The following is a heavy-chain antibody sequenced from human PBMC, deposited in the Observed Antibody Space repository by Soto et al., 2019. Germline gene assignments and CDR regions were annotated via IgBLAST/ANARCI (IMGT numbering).Heavy chain of an antibody. CDR2: ISYDGSNK. D-gene: IGHD2-15*01. Sequence: QVQLVESGGGVVQPGRSLRLSCAASGFTFSSYGMHWVRQAPGKGLEWVAVISYDGSNKYYADSVQGRFTISRDHSKNTLYMQMNSLRAEDTAVYYCAKDPNYCSGGSCYFPSYFQHWGQGSLVTVSS. CDR3: AKDPNYCSGGSCYFPSYFQH. CDR1: GFTFSSYG. V-gene: IGHV3-30*18. J-gene: IGHJ1*01.